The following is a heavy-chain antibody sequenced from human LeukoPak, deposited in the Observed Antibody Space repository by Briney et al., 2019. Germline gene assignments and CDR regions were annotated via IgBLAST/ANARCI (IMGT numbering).Heavy chain of an antibody. CDR3: ARIRRDYYGSGAAWFDP. D-gene: IGHD3-10*01. CDR1: GGSISSSNW. CDR2: IYHSGST. V-gene: IGHV4-4*02. J-gene: IGHJ5*02. Sequence: SETLSLTCAVSGGSISSSNWWSWVRQPPGKGLEWIGEIYHSGSTNYNPSLKSRVTISVDKSKNQFSLKLSSVTAADTAVYYCARIRRDYYGSGAAWFDPWGQGTLVTVSS.